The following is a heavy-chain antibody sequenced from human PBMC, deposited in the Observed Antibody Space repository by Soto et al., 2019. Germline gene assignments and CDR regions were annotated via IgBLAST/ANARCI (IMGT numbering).Heavy chain of an antibody. CDR3: ARRNRGGGQAFEI. Sequence: QVQLVESGGGLVEPGGSLGLSCVASGFIFRDYNMSWIRQAPGKGLEWASYITTSGSNSYHADSVKGRFTISRDNAKNSLYLQMNNLRAEDTAVYYCARRNRGGGQAFEIWGQGTMVTVSS. D-gene: IGHD2-21*01. CDR2: ITTSGSNS. J-gene: IGHJ3*02. CDR1: GFIFRDYN. V-gene: IGHV3-11*01.